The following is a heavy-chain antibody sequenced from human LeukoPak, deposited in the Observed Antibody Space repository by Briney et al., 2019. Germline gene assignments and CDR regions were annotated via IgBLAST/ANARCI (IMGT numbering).Heavy chain of an antibody. J-gene: IGHJ4*02. V-gene: IGHV3-23*01. CDR3: AKEAYSGYDWGFDY. Sequence: GGSLRLSCATSGFNLINYAMSWVRQAPGKGLEWVSAISGSGGSTYYADSVKGRFTISRDNSKNTLYLQMNSLRAEDTAVYYCAKEAYSGYDWGFDYWGQGTLVTVSS. CDR1: GFNLINYA. CDR2: ISGSGGST. D-gene: IGHD5-12*01.